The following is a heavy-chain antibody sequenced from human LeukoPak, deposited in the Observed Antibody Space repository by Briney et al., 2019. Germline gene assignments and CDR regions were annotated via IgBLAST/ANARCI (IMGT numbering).Heavy chain of an antibody. J-gene: IGHJ4*02. CDR3: ARRRYYRYSSYFDY. Sequence: SQTLSLTCAISGDSVSSTSVAWNWIRQSPSRGLEWLGRTYYSSKWYNDYAVSVKSRITINPDTSKNQFSLQLNSVIPEDTAVYYCARRRYYRYSSYFDYWGQGTPVTVSS. CDR1: GDSVSSTSVA. D-gene: IGHD3-16*02. V-gene: IGHV6-1*01. CDR2: TYYSSKWYN.